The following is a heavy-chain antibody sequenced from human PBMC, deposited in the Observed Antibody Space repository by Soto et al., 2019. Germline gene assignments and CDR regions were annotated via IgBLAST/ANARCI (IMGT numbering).Heavy chain of an antibody. CDR2: IYYSGST. J-gene: IGHJ6*02. CDR3: ARVPGRGGMDV. Sequence: SETLSLTCTVSGGSIRSYHWSWIRQPPGMGLEWIGYIYYSGSTKYSPSLQSRVTISVDTSKNQFSLKLSSLTAADTAVYYCARVPGRGGMDVWGQGTTVTVSS. CDR1: GGSIRSYH. V-gene: IGHV4-59*01. D-gene: IGHD3-10*01.